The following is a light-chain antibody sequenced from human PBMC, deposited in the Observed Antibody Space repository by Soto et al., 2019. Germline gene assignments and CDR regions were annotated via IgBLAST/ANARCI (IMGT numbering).Light chain of an antibody. J-gene: IGLJ2*01. V-gene: IGLV2-11*01. CDR3: CSYAVSSVV. CDR2: DVS. CDR1: SSDVGFYNY. Sequence: QSALTQPRSVSGSPGESVTISCTGTSSDVGFYNYVSWYQQHPGKAPKLMIYDVSKRPSGVPDRFSGSKSGNTASLTISGLQDKDESDYYCCSYAVSSVVFGGGTKLTVL.